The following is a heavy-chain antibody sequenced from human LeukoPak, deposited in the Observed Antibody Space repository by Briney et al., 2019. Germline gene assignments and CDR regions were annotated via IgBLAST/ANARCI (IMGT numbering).Heavy chain of an antibody. CDR3: AKLSLSDFWSGPDDY. D-gene: IGHD3-3*01. V-gene: IGHV3-23*01. J-gene: IGHJ4*02. Sequence: GGSLRLSCAASGFTFSSYCMHWVRRAPGKGLEWVSAISGSGGSTYYADSVKGRFTISRDNSKNTLYLQMNSLRAEDTAVYYCAKLSLSDFWSGPDDYWGQGTLVTVSS. CDR1: GFTFSSYC. CDR2: ISGSGGST.